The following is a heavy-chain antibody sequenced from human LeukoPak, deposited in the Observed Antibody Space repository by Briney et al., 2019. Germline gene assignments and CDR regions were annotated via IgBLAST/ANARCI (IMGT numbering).Heavy chain of an antibody. V-gene: IGHV3-15*01. J-gene: IGHJ4*02. CDR2: IKSKSERGTT. CDR1: GFTFSNGW. D-gene: IGHD2-2*02. Sequence: GGSLRLSCAASGFTFSNGWMSWVRQAPGKGLEWVGRIKSKSERGTTDYAAPVKGRFAISRDGSTNTVYLHMNSLKTEDTAVYFCTSNLYCSTSSCYTLDNWGQGTLVAVSP. CDR3: TSNLYCSTSSCYTLDN.